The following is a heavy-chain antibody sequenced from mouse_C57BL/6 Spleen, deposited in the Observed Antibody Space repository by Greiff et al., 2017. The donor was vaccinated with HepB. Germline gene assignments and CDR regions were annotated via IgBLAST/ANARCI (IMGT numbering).Heavy chain of an antibody. J-gene: IGHJ2*01. CDR1: GYTFTSYG. CDR2: IYPRSGNT. D-gene: IGHD2-4*01. CDR3: ARSYYDSSYYFDY. V-gene: IGHV1-81*01. Sequence: VKLQESGAELARPGASVKLSCKASGYTFTSYGISWVKQRTGQGLEWIGEIYPRSGNTYYNEKFKGKATLTADKSSSTAYMELRSLTSEDSAVYFCARSYYDSSYYFDYWGQGTTLTVSS.